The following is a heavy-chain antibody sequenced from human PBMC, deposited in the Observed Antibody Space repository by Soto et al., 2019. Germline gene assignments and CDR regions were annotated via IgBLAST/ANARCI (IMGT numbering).Heavy chain of an antibody. CDR3: AAVPVWRFLRCLPAYFDS. D-gene: IGHD3-3*01. CDR2: LVVGSGNT. V-gene: IGHV1-58*01. J-gene: IGHJ4*02. Sequence: SVKVSCKTSGFMFTSSAVQWVRQARGQRLEWIGWLVVGSGNTHYAQHFQERVTLTRDMSTGTAYMELSSLRSEDTAVYYCAAVPVWRFLRCLPAYFDSGGQGPLVTVSS. CDR1: GFMFTSSA.